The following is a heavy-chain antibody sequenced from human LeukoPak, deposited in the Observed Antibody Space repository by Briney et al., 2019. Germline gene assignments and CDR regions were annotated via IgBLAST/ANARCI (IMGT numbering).Heavy chain of an antibody. J-gene: IGHJ4*02. CDR3: VRVNTYYYDAGPS. Sequence: AGGSLRLTCVVSGFTFSHYYLSWIRQAPRKGLEWVSHISSRGDIVYSADSVKGRFTISRDNAKNSLYLQMNSLTPEDTAMYYCVRVNTYYYDAGPSWGQGTLVIVSS. D-gene: IGHD3-22*01. CDR2: ISSRGDIV. V-gene: IGHV3-11*04. CDR1: GFTFSHYY.